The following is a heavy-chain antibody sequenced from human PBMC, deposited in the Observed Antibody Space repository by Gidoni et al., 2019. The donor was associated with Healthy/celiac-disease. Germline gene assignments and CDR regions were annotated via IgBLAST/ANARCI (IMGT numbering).Heavy chain of an antibody. CDR2: ISSSSSNI. V-gene: IGHV3-21*01. CDR3: ARGIGAITGAFDY. CDR1: VFPFISDS. J-gene: IGHJ4*02. D-gene: IGHD3-16*01. Sequence: EVQLVESGGGLVKPGGSLRLSFAASVFPFISDSLNCVRQAPGQGLGWFSSISSSSSNIYYADSVKGRFTICRDNANNSLYLQMNSRRAEDTAVYYCARGIGAITGAFDYWGQGTLVTVSS.